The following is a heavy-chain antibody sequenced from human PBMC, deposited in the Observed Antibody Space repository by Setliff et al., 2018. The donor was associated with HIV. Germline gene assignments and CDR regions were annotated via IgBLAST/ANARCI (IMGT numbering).Heavy chain of an antibody. J-gene: IGHJ6*03. CDR2: MNPNSGNT. CDR1: GDPFASYD. V-gene: IGHV1-8*01. CDR3: ARSRYQLLYDMDV. D-gene: IGHD2-2*02. Sequence: ASVKVSCKVSGDPFASYDVNWVRQATGQGLEWMGWMNPNSGNTGYAQRFQGRVTLTRNTSISTAYMELSSLTSEDKAVYFCARSRYQLLYDMDVWGKGTTVTVSS.